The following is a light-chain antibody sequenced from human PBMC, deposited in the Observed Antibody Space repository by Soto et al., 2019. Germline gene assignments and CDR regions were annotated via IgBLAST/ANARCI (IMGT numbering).Light chain of an antibody. J-gene: IGLJ2*01. CDR3: QTWGTGTVG. CDR1: SGNSTNS. V-gene: IGLV4-69*01. CDR2: LKDDGSH. Sequence: QLVLTQSPSASASLGASVRLTCTLSSGNSTNSIAWYQLQPEKGPRYLMNLKDDGSHIKGDGNPDRFSGSSSGAERHLTISSLQSEDEADYYCQTWGTGTVGFGGGTKHTVL.